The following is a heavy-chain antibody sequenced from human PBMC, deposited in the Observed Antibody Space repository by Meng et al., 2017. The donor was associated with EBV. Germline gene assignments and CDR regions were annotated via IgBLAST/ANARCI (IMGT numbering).Heavy chain of an antibody. CDR1: GGTFSSYA. CDR3: AREWPNYYDSSGYFL. CDR2: IIPIFGTA. Sequence: QVQLVQSGAEVKKPXSSVKVSCXASGGTFSSYAISWVRQAPGQGLEWMGGIIPIFGTANYAQKFQGRVTITADESTSTAYMELSSLRSEDTAVYYCAREWPNYYDSSGYFLWGQGTLVTVSS. J-gene: IGHJ4*02. V-gene: IGHV1-69*01. D-gene: IGHD3-22*01.